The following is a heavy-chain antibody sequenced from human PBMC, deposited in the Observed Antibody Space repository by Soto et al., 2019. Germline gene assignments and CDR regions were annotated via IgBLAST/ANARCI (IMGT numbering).Heavy chain of an antibody. D-gene: IGHD1-26*01. CDR2: ISGSGGST. CDR3: AKDRTHWSYGGKISAFDY. Sequence: PGGSLRLSCAASGFTFSSYAVSWVRQAPGKGLEWVSAISGSGGSTYYADSVKGRFTISRDNSKNTLYLQMNSLRAEDTAVYYCAKDRTHWSYGGKISAFDYWGQGTLVTVSS. V-gene: IGHV3-23*01. CDR1: GFTFSSYA. J-gene: IGHJ4*02.